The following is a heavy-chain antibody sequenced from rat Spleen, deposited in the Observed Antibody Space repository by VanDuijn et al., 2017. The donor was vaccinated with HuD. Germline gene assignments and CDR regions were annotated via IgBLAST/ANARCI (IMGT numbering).Heavy chain of an antibody. CDR1: GFTFSSYG. D-gene: IGHD1-4*01. CDR2: ISSSSGT. J-gene: IGHJ2*01. Sequence: VQLVESGGGLVQPGRPLKLSCSASGFTFSSYGMHWIRQAPGKGLDWVAYISSSSGTVYADAVKGRFTISRDNAKNTLYLQLNSLKSEDTAIYYCAREGYYYPFDYWGQGVMVTVSS. CDR3: AREGYYYPFDY. V-gene: IGHV5-62*01.